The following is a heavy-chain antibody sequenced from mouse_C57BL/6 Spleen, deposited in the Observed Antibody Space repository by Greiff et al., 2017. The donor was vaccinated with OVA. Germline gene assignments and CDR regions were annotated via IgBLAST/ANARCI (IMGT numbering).Heavy chain of an antibody. CDR2: IYPGDGDT. CDR1: GYAFSSSW. Sequence: QVQLQQSGPELVKPGASVKISCKASGYAFSSSWMNWVKQRPGKGLEWIGRIYPGDGDTNYNGKFKGKATLTADKSSSTAYMQLSSLTSEDSAVYFCAREGLPLTTFDYWGQGTTLTVSS. J-gene: IGHJ2*01. D-gene: IGHD1-2*01. V-gene: IGHV1-82*01. CDR3: AREGLPLTTFDY.